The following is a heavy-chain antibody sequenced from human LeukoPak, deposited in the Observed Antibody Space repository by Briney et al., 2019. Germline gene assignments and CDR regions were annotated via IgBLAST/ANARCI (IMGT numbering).Heavy chain of an antibody. V-gene: IGHV1-8*01. CDR3: ARDLIVYGSGSYFDY. Sequence: GASVKVSCKASGYTFTSYDINWVRQATGQGPEWMGWMNPNSGNTGYAQKFQGRVTMTRNTSISTAYMELSSLRSEDTALYFCARDLIVYGSGSYFDYWGQGTWSPSPQ. J-gene: IGHJ4*02. D-gene: IGHD3-10*01. CDR2: MNPNSGNT. CDR1: GYTFTSYD.